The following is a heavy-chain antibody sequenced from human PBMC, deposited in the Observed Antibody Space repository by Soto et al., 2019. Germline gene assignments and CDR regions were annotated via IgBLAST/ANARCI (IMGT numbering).Heavy chain of an antibody. J-gene: IGHJ6*02. CDR2: IYYTGST. CDR3: ARIHFGDEPSYYYYGMGV. CDR1: GGSFSSGDYY. D-gene: IGHD4-17*01. Sequence: SETLSLTCTVSGGSFSSGDYYWSWVRQPPGKGLEWIGYIYYTGSTFNNPSLKSRVSISIDTSKTQFSLELSSVTAADTAVYYCARIHFGDEPSYYYYGMGVWGQGTTVTVSS. V-gene: IGHV4-30-4*01.